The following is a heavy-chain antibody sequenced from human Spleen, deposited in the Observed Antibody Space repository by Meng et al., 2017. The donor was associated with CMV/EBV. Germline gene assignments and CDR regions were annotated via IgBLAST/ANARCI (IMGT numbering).Heavy chain of an antibody. CDR3: ARAGYPRSWYGEGFDY. J-gene: IGHJ4*02. CDR2: ISWNSGSI. CDR1: GFTFDDYA. D-gene: IGHD6-13*01. V-gene: IGHV3-9*01. Sequence: GGSLRLSCAASGFTFDDYAMHWVRQAPGKGLEWVSGISWNSGSIGYADSVKGRFTISRDNSKNTLDLQMSSLRVEDTAVYYCARAGYPRSWYGEGFDYLGQGTLVTVSS.